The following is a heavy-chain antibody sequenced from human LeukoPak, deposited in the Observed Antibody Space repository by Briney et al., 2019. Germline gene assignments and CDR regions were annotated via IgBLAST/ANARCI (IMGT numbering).Heavy chain of an antibody. J-gene: IGHJ4*02. V-gene: IGHV4-59*01. D-gene: IGHD3-16*01. CDR1: GGSISSYY. Sequence: SETLSLTCTVSGGSISSYYWSWLRQPPGKGLEWIGYISSSGSTSYNPSLETRLTISVDTSKNQFSLKLSSVTAADTAVYYCARVGRGDHTWGSYYCDHWGQGTLVSVSS. CDR2: ISSSGST. CDR3: ARVGRGDHTWGSYYCDH.